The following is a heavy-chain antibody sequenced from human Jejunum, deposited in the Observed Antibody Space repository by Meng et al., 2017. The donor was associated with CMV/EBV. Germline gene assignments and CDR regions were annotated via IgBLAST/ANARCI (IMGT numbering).Heavy chain of an antibody. D-gene: IGHD4-11*01. V-gene: IGHV3-11*05. CDR2: ISTSSTHT. Sequence: QVQLVESXXGLVKXGGSLRLSCAASGFTFSDHYMSWIRQAPGKGLEWVSYISTSSTHTKYADSVRGRFTISRDNARNSMYLQMNSLRAEDTAVYYCVRENYTNPDDWGQGTLVTVSS. CDR3: VRENYTNPDD. J-gene: IGHJ4*02. CDR1: GFTFSDHY.